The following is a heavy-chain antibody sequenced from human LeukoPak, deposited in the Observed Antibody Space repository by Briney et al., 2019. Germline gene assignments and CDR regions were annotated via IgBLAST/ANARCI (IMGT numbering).Heavy chain of an antibody. CDR2: ISAYNGNT. V-gene: IGHV1-18*01. D-gene: IGHD3-9*01. J-gene: IGHJ4*02. CDR3: ARAETKNFDWLY. Sequence: ASVKVSCKASGYTFTSYDINWVRQAPGQGLEWMGWISAYNGNTNYAQKLQGRVTMTTDTSTSTAYMELRSLRSDDTAVYYCARAETKNFDWLYWGQGTLVTVSS. CDR1: GYTFTSYD.